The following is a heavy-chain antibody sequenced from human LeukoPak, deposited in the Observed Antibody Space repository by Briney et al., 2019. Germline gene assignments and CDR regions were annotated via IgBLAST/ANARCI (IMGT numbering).Heavy chain of an antibody. CDR2: IYSGGST. D-gene: IGHD5-12*01. Sequence: GGSLRLSCAASEFSVGSNYMTWVRQAPGKGLEWVSLIYSGGSTYYADSVKGRFTISRDNAKNSLYLQMNSLRAEDTAVYYCARDRGYSGYDWGSFDYWGQGTLVTVSS. J-gene: IGHJ4*02. V-gene: IGHV3-66*01. CDR1: EFSVGSNY. CDR3: ARDRGYSGYDWGSFDY.